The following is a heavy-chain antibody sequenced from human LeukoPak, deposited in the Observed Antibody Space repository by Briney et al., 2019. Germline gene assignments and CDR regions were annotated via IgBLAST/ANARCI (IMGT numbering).Heavy chain of an antibody. Sequence: GRSLRLSCAASGFTFSSYAMHWVRQAPGKGLEWVAVISYDGSNKYYADSVKGRFTISRDNSKNTLYLQMNSLRAEDTAVYYCARGSPYSGSPAPFDYWGQGTLVTVSS. CDR2: ISYDGSNK. J-gene: IGHJ4*02. CDR3: ARGSPYSGSPAPFDY. V-gene: IGHV3-30-3*01. D-gene: IGHD1-26*01. CDR1: GFTFSSYA.